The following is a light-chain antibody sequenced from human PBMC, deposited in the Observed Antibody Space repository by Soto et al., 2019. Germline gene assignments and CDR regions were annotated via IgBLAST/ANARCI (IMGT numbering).Light chain of an antibody. V-gene: IGKV3-11*01. CDR2: DAS. CDR3: QQRSNWPPLT. Sequence: EIVLTQSPATLSFSPGEIATLSCRASQSVSSYLAWYQQKPGQAPRLLIYDASNRATGIPARFSGSGSGTAFTLTISSLEPEDFAVYYCQQRSNWPPLTFGGGTKVEIQ. CDR1: QSVSSY. J-gene: IGKJ4*01.